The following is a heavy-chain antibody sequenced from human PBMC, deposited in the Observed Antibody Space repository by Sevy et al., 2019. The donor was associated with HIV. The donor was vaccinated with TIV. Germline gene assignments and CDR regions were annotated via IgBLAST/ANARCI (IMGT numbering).Heavy chain of an antibody. D-gene: IGHD1-26*01. CDR2: ISYDGSNK. Sequence: GGSLRLSCATSGFTFSSYGMHWVRQAPGKGLEWVAVISYDGSNKYYADSVKGRFTISRDNSKNTLYLQMNSLRAEDTAVYYCAKDYGAFDYWGQGTLVTVSS. CDR3: AKDYGAFDY. V-gene: IGHV3-30*18. CDR1: GFTFSSYG. J-gene: IGHJ4*02.